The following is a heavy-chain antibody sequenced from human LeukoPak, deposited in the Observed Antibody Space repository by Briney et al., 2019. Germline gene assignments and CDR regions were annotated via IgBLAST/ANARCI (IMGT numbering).Heavy chain of an antibody. V-gene: IGHV3-9*01. CDR2: ISWNSGSI. Sequence: PGGSLRLSCAASGFTFDDYAMHWVRHAPGKGLEWVSGISWNSGSIGYADSVKGRFTISRDNAKNSLYLQMNSLRAEDTAVYYCAKDSSTTGDYSTANPHWGQGTLVTVSS. J-gene: IGHJ4*02. CDR3: AKDSSTTGDYSTANPH. D-gene: IGHD4-11*01. CDR1: GFTFDDYA.